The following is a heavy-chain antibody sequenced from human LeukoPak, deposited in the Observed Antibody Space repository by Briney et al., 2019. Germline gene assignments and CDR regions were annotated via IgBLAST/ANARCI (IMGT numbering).Heavy chain of an antibody. CDR3: ATPERVTGDPSNGDY. J-gene: IGHJ4*02. V-gene: IGHV3-23*01. CDR1: GFTFSSYA. Sequence: GGSLRLSCAASGFTFSSYAMSWVRQAPGKGLEWVSAISGSGGSTYYADSVKGRFTISRDNSKNTLYLQMNNLRAEDTAVYYCATPERVTGDPSNGDYWGQGTLVTVSS. CDR2: ISGSGGST. D-gene: IGHD7-27*01.